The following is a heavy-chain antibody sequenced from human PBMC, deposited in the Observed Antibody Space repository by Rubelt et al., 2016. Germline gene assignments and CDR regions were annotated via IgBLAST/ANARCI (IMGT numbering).Heavy chain of an antibody. D-gene: IGHD3-10*01. CDR3: ARSLYYGSGSYSY. CDR1: GGSFSGYY. CDR2: IDHSGST. Sequence: QVQLQQWGAGLLKPSETPSLTCVVYGGSFSGYYWSWIRQSPGKGLEWIGEIDHSGSTNYNPSPKSRVTISVDTSKNQVSLKLSSVTAADTAVYYCARSLYYGSGSYSYWGQGTLVTVSS. J-gene: IGHJ4*02. V-gene: IGHV4-34*01.